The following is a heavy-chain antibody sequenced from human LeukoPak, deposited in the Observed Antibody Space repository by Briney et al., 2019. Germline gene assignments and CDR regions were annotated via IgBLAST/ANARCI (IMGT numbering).Heavy chain of an antibody. D-gene: IGHD7-27*01. CDR3: AKDHPDWGSSFQY. Sequence: PGGSLRLSCAASGFTFSSYVMNWVRQAPGKGLEWVSAITGSGGSTNYADSVKGRFTISRDNSKNTLYRQMNSLRDEDTAVYYCAKDHPDWGSSFQYWGQGTPVTVSS. CDR1: GFTFSSYV. J-gene: IGHJ4*02. CDR2: ITGSGGST. V-gene: IGHV3-23*01.